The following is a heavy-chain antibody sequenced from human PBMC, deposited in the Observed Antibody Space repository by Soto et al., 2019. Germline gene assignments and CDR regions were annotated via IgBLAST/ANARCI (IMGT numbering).Heavy chain of an antibody. CDR3: AREGSYDTMDY. J-gene: IGHJ4*02. V-gene: IGHV3-48*03. D-gene: IGHD3-22*01. Sequence: GESLKISCVASGFTFSSSEMNWVRLAPGKGLEWVSYISSSGSTVYHADSVEGRLTISXXXXKXXXFXQXNXLRAXDTALYYCAREGSYDTMDYWGLGTLVTVSS. CDR1: GFTFSSSE. CDR2: ISSSGSTV.